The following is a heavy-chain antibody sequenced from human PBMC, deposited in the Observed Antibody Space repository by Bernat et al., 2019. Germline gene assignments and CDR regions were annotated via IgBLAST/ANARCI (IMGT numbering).Heavy chain of an antibody. V-gene: IGHV3-74*01. CDR2: LNGDGNTT. CDR3: ARDLYDSSGYQSGLDY. J-gene: IGHJ4*02. CDR1: GFTFSNYW. D-gene: IGHD3-22*01. Sequence: EVQLVESGGGLVQPGGCLRLSCAASGFTFSNYWMHWVRQTPGKGLVWVSRLNGDGNTTTYADSVKGRFTISRDNAKNTLYLQMNSLRAEDTAVYYCARDLYDSSGYQSGLDYWGQGTLVTVSS.